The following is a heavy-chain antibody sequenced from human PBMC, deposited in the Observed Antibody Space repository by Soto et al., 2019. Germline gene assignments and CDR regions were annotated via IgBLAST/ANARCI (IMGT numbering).Heavy chain of an antibody. J-gene: IGHJ4*02. CDR1: GFIFSSYS. CDR2: ISPRSDYI. Sequence: EVQLVESGGGLVKPGGSLRLSCAASGFIFSSYSMNWVRQAPGKGLEWVSSISPRSDYIYVADSMRGRFTISRDNAQNSLYLHMNNLRAEDTAVYHCARVSGTLERYSDLDYWGQGTLVTVSS. D-gene: IGHD3-10*01. CDR3: ARVSGTLERYSDLDY. V-gene: IGHV3-21*06.